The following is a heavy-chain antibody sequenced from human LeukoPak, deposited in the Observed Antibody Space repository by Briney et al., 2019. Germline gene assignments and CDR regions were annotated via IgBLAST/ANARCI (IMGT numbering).Heavy chain of an antibody. Sequence: PSGTLSLTCTVSGGSISSGDYYWSWIRQPPGKGLEWIVYIYYSGSTYYNPSLKSRVTISVDTSKNQFSLKLSSVTAADTAVYYCARAGGGYCSGGSCYSGYYYYGMDVWGKGTTVTVSS. D-gene: IGHD2-15*01. V-gene: IGHV4-30-4*01. CDR2: IYYSGST. CDR3: ARAGGGYCSGGSCYSGYYYYGMDV. J-gene: IGHJ6*04. CDR1: GGSISSGDYY.